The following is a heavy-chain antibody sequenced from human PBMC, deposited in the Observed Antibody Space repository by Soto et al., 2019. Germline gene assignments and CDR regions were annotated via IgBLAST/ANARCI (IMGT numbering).Heavy chain of an antibody. CDR2: IKSKTDGGTT. CDR3: PTDFYGGKIESDY. D-gene: IGHD4-17*01. J-gene: IGHJ4*02. V-gene: IGHV3-15*01. CDR1: GFTFSNAW. Sequence: GGSLRLSCAASGFTFSNAWMSWVRQAPGKGLEWVGRIKSKTDGGTTDYAAPVKGRFTISRDDSKNTLYLQMNSLKTEDTAVYYCPTDFYGGKIESDYWGQGTLVTVSS.